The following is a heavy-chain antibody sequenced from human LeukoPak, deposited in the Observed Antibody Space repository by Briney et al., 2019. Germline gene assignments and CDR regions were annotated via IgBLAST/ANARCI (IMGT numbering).Heavy chain of an antibody. J-gene: IGHJ4*02. Sequence: PGGSLRLSCAASGFTSSTYGMHWVRQAPGKGLEWVAVIWYDGSNKYYADSVKGRFTISRDNSKNTLYLQMNSLRAEDTAVYYCARDRSPRHIAVAGTFDYWGQGTLVTVSS. CDR2: IWYDGSNK. D-gene: IGHD6-19*01. V-gene: IGHV3-33*08. CDR3: ARDRSPRHIAVAGTFDY. CDR1: GFTSSTYG.